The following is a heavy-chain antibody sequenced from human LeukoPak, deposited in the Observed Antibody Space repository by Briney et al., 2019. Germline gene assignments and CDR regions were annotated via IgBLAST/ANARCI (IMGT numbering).Heavy chain of an antibody. CDR2: INSDGSST. J-gene: IGHJ4*02. Sequence: GGSLRLSCAASGFTFSSYWMHWVRQAPGKGLVWVSRINSDGSSTSYADSVKGRFTISRDNAKNTLYLQMNSLRAEDTAVYYCARARGCTMIVVDWGQGTLVTVSS. CDR3: ARARGCTMIVVD. D-gene: IGHD3-22*01. CDR1: GFTFSSYW. V-gene: IGHV3-74*01.